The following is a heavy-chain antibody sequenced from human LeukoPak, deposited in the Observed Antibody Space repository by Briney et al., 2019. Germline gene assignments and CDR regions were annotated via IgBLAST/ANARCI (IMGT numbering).Heavy chain of an antibody. CDR3: ARGLAPPVRDGYLNGGAYFDY. V-gene: IGHV3-21*01. CDR2: ISSSSRYI. CDR1: GFTFSTYN. Sequence: GGSLRLSCAVSGFTFSTYNMNWVRQAPGKGLEWVSSISSSSRYIYYADSVKGRLTISRDNAKNSLYLQMNSLRAEDTAVYYCARGLAPPVRDGYLNGGAYFDYWGQGTLVTVSS. J-gene: IGHJ4*02. D-gene: IGHD5-24*01.